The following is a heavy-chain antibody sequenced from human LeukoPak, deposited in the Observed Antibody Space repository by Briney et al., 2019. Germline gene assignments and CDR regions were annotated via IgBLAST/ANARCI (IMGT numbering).Heavy chain of an antibody. CDR3: ARVSVPNSGYEPYYFDY. CDR1: GGSISSGGYY. J-gene: IGHJ4*02. D-gene: IGHD5-12*01. CDR2: IYYSGST. Sequence: SETLSLTCTVSGGSISSGGYYWSWIRQHPGKGLEWIGYIYYSGSTYYNPSLKSRVTISVDTSKNQFSLKLSSVTAADTAVYYCARVSVPNSGYEPYYFDYWGQGTLVTVSS. V-gene: IGHV4-31*03.